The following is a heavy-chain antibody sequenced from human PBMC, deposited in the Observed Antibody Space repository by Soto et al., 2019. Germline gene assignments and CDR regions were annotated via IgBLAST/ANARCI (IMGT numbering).Heavy chain of an antibody. CDR1: GFTVSSNY. D-gene: IGHD3-3*01. CDR3: AREMVDFWSGYYLYYGMDV. V-gene: IGHV3-53*02. CDR2: IYSGGST. J-gene: IGHJ6*02. Sequence: EVQLVETAGGLIQPGGSWRLSCAASGFTVSSNYRSWVRQAPGRGLEWVSVIYSGGSTYYADSVKGRFTISRDNAKNTLYLQMNSLRAEDTAVYYCAREMVDFWSGYYLYYGMDVWGQGTTVTVSS.